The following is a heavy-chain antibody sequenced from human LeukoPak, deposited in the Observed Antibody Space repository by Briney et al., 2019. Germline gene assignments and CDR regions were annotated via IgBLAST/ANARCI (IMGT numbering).Heavy chain of an antibody. Sequence: SETLSLTCTVSGGSISSSSYYWGWIRQPPGKGLEWIGSIYYSGSTYYNPSLKSRVTISVDTSKNQFSLKLSSVTAADTAVYYCAPRAKRRYYYGMDVWGQGTTVTVSS. CDR2: IYYSGST. V-gene: IGHV4-39*01. CDR3: APRAKRRYYYGMDV. J-gene: IGHJ6*02. CDR1: GGSISSSSYY. D-gene: IGHD1-26*01.